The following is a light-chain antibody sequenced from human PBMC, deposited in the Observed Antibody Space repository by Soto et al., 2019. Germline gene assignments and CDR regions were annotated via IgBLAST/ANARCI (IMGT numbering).Light chain of an antibody. Sequence: EIVMTQSPATLSVSPGETATLSCRASQSLRPTYVAWYQQKPGQAPRLLIYGASFRATGIPDRFSGRGSGTDFTLSISRLEPEDFAVYYCQQYVTSPRTFGQGTKVDIK. CDR2: GAS. J-gene: IGKJ1*01. CDR3: QQYVTSPRT. CDR1: QSLRPTY. V-gene: IGKV3-20*01.